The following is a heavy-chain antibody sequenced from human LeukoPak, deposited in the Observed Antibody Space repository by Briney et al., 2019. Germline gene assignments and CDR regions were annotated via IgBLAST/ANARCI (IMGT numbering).Heavy chain of an antibody. CDR3: ARGGSGYCSSTSCLGRNAFDI. D-gene: IGHD2-2*01. CDR1: GGTFSSYA. CDR2: IIPIFGTA. V-gene: IGHV1-69*01. Sequence: GASVKVSCKASGGTFSSYAISWVRQAPGQGLEWMGGIIPIFGTANYAQKFQGRVTITADESTSTAYMELSSLRSEDTAVYYCARGGSGYCSSTSCLGRNAFDIWGQGTMVTVSS. J-gene: IGHJ3*02.